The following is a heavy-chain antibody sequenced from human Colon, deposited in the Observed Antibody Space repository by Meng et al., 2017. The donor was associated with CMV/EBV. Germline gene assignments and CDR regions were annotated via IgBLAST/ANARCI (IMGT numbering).Heavy chain of an antibody. CDR3: ARVGSYESTGYYYYGMDV. CDR2: ISGYNGNT. J-gene: IGHJ6*02. D-gene: IGHD3-22*01. CDR1: GYTFTNSG. V-gene: IGHV1-18*01. Sequence: ASVKVSCKASGYTFTNSGINWVRQAPGQGPEWMGWISGYNGNTYYAQTFRGRLTLTTDTSTRTAFMELRSLRSGDTAVYYCARVGSYESTGYYYYGMDVWGQGTTVTVSS.